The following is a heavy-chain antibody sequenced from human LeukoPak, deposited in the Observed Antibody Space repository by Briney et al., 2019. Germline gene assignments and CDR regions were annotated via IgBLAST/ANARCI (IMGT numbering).Heavy chain of an antibody. CDR2: IYYSGSI. CDR3: AKTASSGSEFDY. V-gene: IGHV4-28*05. CDR1: GYSISSTNW. Sequence: SETLSLTCAVSGYSISSTNWWGWIRQPPGKGLEWIGYIYYSGSIYYNPSLKSRVTMSVDTSKNQFSLKLSSVTAVDTAVYYCAKTASSGSEFDYWGQGTLDTVSS. D-gene: IGHD1-26*01. J-gene: IGHJ4*02.